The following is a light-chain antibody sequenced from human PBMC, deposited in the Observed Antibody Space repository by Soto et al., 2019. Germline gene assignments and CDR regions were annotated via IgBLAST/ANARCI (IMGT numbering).Light chain of an antibody. V-gene: IGLV8-61*01. CDR2: STN. CDR1: SGSVSTSYY. Sequence: QTVVTQEPSFSVSPGGTVTLTCGLSSGSVSTSYYPSWYQQTPGQAPRTLIYSTNTRSSGVPDRFSGSILGNKAALTITGAQADDKSDYYCVLYMGSGIAVFGGGTKLT. J-gene: IGLJ2*01. CDR3: VLYMGSGIAV.